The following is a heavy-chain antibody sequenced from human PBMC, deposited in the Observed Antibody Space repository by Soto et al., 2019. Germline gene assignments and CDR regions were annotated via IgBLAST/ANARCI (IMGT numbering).Heavy chain of an antibody. J-gene: IGHJ6*01. CDR3: AKDWKVVRFVRHYYYGMDV. CDR1: GFTFSSNG. V-gene: IGHV3-30*18. CDR2: ISYDGSNK. D-gene: IGHD3-10*02. Sequence: QVQLVESGGGVVQPGRSLRLSCAASGFTFSSNGMHWVRQAPGKGLEWVAVISYDGSNKHYADSVKGRFTISRDNSKNTMYLQMNSLRAEDTAVYYCAKDWKVVRFVRHYYYGMDVW.